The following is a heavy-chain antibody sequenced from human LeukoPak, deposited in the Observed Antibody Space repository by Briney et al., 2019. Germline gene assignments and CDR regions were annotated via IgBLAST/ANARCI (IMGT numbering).Heavy chain of an antibody. Sequence: SETLSLTCTVSGGSISSYYWSWIRQPPGKGLEWVGYIYYTGTTNYNPSLKSRVTISLDTSKNQFSLKLSSVTAADTAVYYCAREGYDSGAYFAFDIWGQGTLVTVSS. CDR2: IYYTGTT. CDR1: GGSISSYY. CDR3: AREGYDSGAYFAFDI. D-gene: IGHD3-22*01. J-gene: IGHJ3*02. V-gene: IGHV4-59*12.